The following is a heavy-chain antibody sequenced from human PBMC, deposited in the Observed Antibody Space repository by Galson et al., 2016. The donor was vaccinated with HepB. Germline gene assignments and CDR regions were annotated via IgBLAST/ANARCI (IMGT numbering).Heavy chain of an antibody. Sequence: SVKVSCKASGYTFTGYYMHWVRQTPGQGLEWMGWINPNSGGTNYAQKFQGWVTMTRDTSISTAYMELSRLKSDETAVYYCARDAWSGSHPGIDYWGQGTPVPVSP. D-gene: IGHD1-26*01. V-gene: IGHV1-2*04. J-gene: IGHJ4*02. CDR3: ARDAWSGSHPGIDY. CDR1: GYTFTGYY. CDR2: INPNSGGT.